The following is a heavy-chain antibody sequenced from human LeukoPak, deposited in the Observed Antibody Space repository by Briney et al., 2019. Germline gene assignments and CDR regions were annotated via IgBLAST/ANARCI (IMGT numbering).Heavy chain of an antibody. CDR3: ARDLYYYDSSGAFDY. V-gene: IGHV1-69*04. Sequence: SVKVSCKASGGTFSSYAISWVRQAPGQGLEWMGRIIPILGIANYAQKLQGRVTMTTDTSTSTAYMELRSLRSDDTAVYYCARDLYYYDSSGAFDYWGQGTLVTVSS. J-gene: IGHJ4*02. D-gene: IGHD3-22*01. CDR1: GGTFSSYA. CDR2: IIPILGIA.